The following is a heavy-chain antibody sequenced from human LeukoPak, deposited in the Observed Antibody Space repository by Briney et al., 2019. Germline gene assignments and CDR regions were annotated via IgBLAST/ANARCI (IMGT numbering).Heavy chain of an antibody. Sequence: GGSLRLSCAASGFTFTNAWMAWVRQAPGKGLEWAGRIKSKSEGETTDYAAPLKGRITISRDDSKNMLYLQINSLKSEDTAVYYCTTDWGLDPWGQGTLVTVSS. V-gene: IGHV3-15*01. CDR2: IKSKSEGETT. J-gene: IGHJ5*02. D-gene: IGHD3-16*01. CDR1: GFTFTNAW. CDR3: TTDWGLDP.